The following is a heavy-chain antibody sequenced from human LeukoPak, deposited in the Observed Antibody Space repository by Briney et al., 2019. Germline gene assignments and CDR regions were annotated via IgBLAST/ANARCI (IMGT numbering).Heavy chain of an antibody. D-gene: IGHD6-13*01. V-gene: IGHV4-59*01. CDR3: ARVYYSSSYDYWYFDL. CDR1: GGSISSYY. Sequence: SETLSLTCTVSGGSISSYYWSWIRQPPGKGLEWIGYIYYSGSTNYNPSLKSRATISVDTSKNQFSLKLSSVTAADTAVYYCARVYYSSSYDYWYFDLWGRGTLVTVSS. J-gene: IGHJ2*01. CDR2: IYYSGST.